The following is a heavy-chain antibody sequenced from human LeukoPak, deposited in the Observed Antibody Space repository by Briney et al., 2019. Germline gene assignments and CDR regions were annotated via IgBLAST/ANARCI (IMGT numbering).Heavy chain of an antibody. Sequence: ASVKVSCKASGYTFTNYAIHWVRQAPGQSLEWMGWINAGNGNTKYSQKFLARVTITRDTSANTAYMELSSLGSEDTTIYYCARVISDCANFNCFKGYFDYWGQGTPVTVSS. V-gene: IGHV1-3*01. CDR2: INAGNGNT. J-gene: IGHJ4*01. D-gene: IGHD5/OR15-5a*01. CDR3: ARVISDCANFNCFKGYFDY. CDR1: GYTFTNYA.